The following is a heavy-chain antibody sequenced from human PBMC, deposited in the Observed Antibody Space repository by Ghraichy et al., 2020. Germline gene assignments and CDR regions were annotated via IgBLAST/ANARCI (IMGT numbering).Heavy chain of an antibody. V-gene: IGHV4-39*02. J-gene: IGHJ4*02. Sequence: SETLSLTCTVSGGSISSDNYYWGWVRQPPGKGLEWIGSIYYSGSTYYSPSLKSRVTISVDSSKNQFSLKLSSVTAADTAVYYYWREKAGAGDYWGQGTLVTVSS. CDR3: WREKAGAGDY. D-gene: IGHD6-19*01. CDR2: IYYSGST. CDR1: GGSISSDNYY.